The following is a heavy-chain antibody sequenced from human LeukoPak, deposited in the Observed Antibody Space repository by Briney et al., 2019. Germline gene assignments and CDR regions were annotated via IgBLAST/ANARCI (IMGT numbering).Heavy chain of an antibody. Sequence: SETLSLTCAVSGGSISSGGYSWSWIRQPPGKGLEWIGYIYHSGSTYYNPSLKSRVTISVDRSKNQFSLKLSSVTAADTAVYYCARGPGYCSSTSCYSASTYYYYGMDVWGQGTTVTVSS. D-gene: IGHD2-2*01. CDR1: GGSISSGGYS. CDR3: ARGPGYCSSTSCYSASTYYYYGMDV. V-gene: IGHV4-30-2*01. CDR2: IYHSGST. J-gene: IGHJ6*02.